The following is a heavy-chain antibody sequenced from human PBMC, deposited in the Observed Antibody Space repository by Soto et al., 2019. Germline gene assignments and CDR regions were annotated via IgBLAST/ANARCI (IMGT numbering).Heavy chain of an antibody. CDR2: IYYSGST. Sequence: QVQLQESGPGLVKPSQTLSLTCTVSGGSISSGGYYWSWIRQHPGKGLEWIGYIYYSGSTYYNPSLKSRVTISVDTSKNQFSLKLSSVTAADTAVYYCARGGEDYGDYYMYYFDYWGQGTLVTVSS. J-gene: IGHJ4*02. CDR3: ARGGEDYGDYYMYYFDY. D-gene: IGHD4-17*01. V-gene: IGHV4-31*03. CDR1: GGSISSGGYY.